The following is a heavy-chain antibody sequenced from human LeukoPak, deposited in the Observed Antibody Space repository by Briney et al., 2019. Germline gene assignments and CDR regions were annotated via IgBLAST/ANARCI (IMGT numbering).Heavy chain of an antibody. J-gene: IGHJ4*02. Sequence: SETLSLTCTVSGGSISSYYWSWIRQPPGKGLEWIGYIYYSGSTNYNPSLKSRVTISVDTSKNQFSLKLSSVTAADTAVYYCASLDTTVTLFDYWGQGTLVTVSS. V-gene: IGHV4-59*08. CDR1: GGSISSYY. D-gene: IGHD4-17*01. CDR2: IYYSGST. CDR3: ASLDTTVTLFDY.